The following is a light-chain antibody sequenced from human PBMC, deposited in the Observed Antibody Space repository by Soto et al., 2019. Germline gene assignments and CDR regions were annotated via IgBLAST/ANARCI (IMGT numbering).Light chain of an antibody. Sequence: QSVLTQPPSASGTPGQRVTISCSGSSSNIGSNYVYWYQQLPGTAPQLLIYRNNQRPSGVPDRFSGSKSGTSASLAISGLRSEDEADYYCAAWDDSLSVPWVFGGGTKLTVL. V-gene: IGLV1-47*01. CDR3: AAWDDSLSVPWV. J-gene: IGLJ3*02. CDR1: SSNIGSNY. CDR2: RNN.